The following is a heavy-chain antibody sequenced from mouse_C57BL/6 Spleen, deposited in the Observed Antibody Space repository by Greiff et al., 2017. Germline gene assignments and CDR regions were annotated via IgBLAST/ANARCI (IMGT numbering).Heavy chain of an antibody. J-gene: IGHJ4*01. CDR3: ARGSGDNYYAMDY. Sequence: QVQLQQSGAELVRPGTSVKVSCKASGYAFTNYLIEWVKQRPGQGLEWIGVINPGSGGTNYNEKFKGKATLTADKSSSTAYMQLSSQTSEDSAVYFCARGSGDNYYAMDYWGQGTSVTVSS. CDR1: GYAFTNYL. D-gene: IGHD3-3*01. V-gene: IGHV1-54*01. CDR2: INPGSGGT.